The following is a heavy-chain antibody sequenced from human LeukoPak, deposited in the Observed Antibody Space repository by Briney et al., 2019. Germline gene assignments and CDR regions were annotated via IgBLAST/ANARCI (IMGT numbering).Heavy chain of an antibody. CDR3: ARLCSGSSCPFDR. CDR2: IYHRGGT. J-gene: IGHJ4*02. D-gene: IGHD2-2*01. CDR1: DYSISSGYC. V-gene: IGHV4-38-2*02. Sequence: SETLSLTCTVSDYSISSGYCWGWIRQPPGKGLEWIGNIYHRGGTNYNPSLESRVTISVDTSKNHFSLQLSFVTAADTAVYYCARLCSGSSCPFDRWGQGTLLTVSS.